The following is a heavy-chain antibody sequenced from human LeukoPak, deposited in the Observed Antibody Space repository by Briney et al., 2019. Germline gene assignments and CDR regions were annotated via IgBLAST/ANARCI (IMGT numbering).Heavy chain of an antibody. Sequence: PGGSLRLSCAASGFIFSKYAMHWVRQAPGKGLEWLTFIHSNGNTKYYGDSVRGRFSVSRDNSKNTVYLQLNSLRAEDTAVYYCAELGITMIGGVWGKGTTVTISS. J-gene: IGHJ6*04. CDR3: AELGITMIGGV. D-gene: IGHD3-10*02. CDR2: IHSNGNTK. V-gene: IGHV3-30*02. CDR1: GFIFSKYA.